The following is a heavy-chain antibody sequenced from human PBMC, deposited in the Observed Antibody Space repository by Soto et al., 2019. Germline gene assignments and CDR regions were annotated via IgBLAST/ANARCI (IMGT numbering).Heavy chain of an antibody. Sequence: ASVKVSCKASGYTFTSYAMHWVRQAPGQRLEWMGWINAGNGNTKYSQKFQGRVTITRDTSASTAYMELSSLRSEDTAVYYCARELVEAAGPNWYFDLWGRGTLVTVSS. J-gene: IGHJ2*01. V-gene: IGHV1-3*01. D-gene: IGHD6-13*01. CDR1: GYTFTSYA. CDR2: INAGNGNT. CDR3: ARELVEAAGPNWYFDL.